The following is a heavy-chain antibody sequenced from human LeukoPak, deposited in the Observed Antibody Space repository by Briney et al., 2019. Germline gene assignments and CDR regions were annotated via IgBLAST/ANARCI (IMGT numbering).Heavy chain of an antibody. CDR2: ISAYNGNT. CDR3: ARDRGYSYVPDAFDI. CDR1: GYTFTSNC. V-gene: IGHV1-18*04. J-gene: IGHJ3*02. Sequence: GASVKVSCKASGYTFTSNCVSWGRQAPGQGLEWMGWISAYNGNTNYAQKLRGRVTMTTDTSTSTAYMELRSLRSDDTAVYYCARDRGYSYVPDAFDIWGQGTMVTVSS. D-gene: IGHD5-18*01.